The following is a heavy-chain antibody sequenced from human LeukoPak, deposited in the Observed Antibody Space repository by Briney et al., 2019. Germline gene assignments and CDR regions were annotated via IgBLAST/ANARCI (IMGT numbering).Heavy chain of an antibody. J-gene: IGHJ4*02. CDR3: ATFRGWFIAH. CDR2: IGRSSTDT. V-gene: IGHV3-11*03. CDR1: DITFSDYY. D-gene: IGHD6-19*01. Sequence: GGSLRLSCAASDITFSDYYMTWIRQAPGQGLEWVSSIGRSSTDTKYADSVKGRFTISRDDAKNSVYLQMNSLRAEDTAVYYCATFRGWFIAHWGQGSLVTVSS.